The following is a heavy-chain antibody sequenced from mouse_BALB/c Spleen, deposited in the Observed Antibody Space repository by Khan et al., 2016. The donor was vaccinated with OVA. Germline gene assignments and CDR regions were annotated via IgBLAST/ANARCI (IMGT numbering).Heavy chain of an antibody. J-gene: IGHJ3*01. CDR3: AREGAYYRSDGWFSY. D-gene: IGHD2-14*01. V-gene: IGHV1-4*01. CDR2: INPSNGYT. CDR1: GYTFTTYT. Sequence: QVHVKQSGAELARPGASVKMSCKASGYTFTTYTMHWVKQRPGQGLEWIGYINPSNGYTNYNQKFKDKSTLTVDKSSSTAYMQLSSLTSDYSAVYYCAREGAYYRSDGWFSYWGQGTLVTVSA.